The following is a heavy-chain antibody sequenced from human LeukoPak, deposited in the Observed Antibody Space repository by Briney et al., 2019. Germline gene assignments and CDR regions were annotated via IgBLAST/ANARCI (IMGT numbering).Heavy chain of an antibody. V-gene: IGHV3-7*01. J-gene: IGHJ5*02. Sequence: GGSLRLSCAASGFTFSSYAMSWVRQAPGKGLEWVAYIKQDGSEIYYVDSVKGRFTISRDNAKNSLLLQMNSLRAEDTAVYHCARSCSGSSCYFPKFDPWGQGTLVTVSS. D-gene: IGHD2-15*01. CDR3: ARSCSGSSCYFPKFDP. CDR2: IKQDGSEI. CDR1: GFTFSSYA.